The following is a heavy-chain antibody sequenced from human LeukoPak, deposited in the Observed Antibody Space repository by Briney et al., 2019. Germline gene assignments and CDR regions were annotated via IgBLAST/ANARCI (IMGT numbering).Heavy chain of an antibody. V-gene: IGHV3-23*01. Sequence: GGSLRLSCAASGFTFSSYAMSWVRQAPGKGLEWVSAISGSGGSTYYADSVKGRFTISRDNAKNSLYLQMNSLRAEDTAVYYCARDASSWRPSTDYWGQGTLVTVSS. J-gene: IGHJ4*02. CDR3: ARDASSWRPSTDY. D-gene: IGHD6-13*01. CDR2: ISGSGGST. CDR1: GFTFSSYA.